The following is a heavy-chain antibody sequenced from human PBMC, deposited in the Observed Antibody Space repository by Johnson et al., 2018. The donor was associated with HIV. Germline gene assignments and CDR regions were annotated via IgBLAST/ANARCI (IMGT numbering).Heavy chain of an antibody. V-gene: IGHV3-23*01. D-gene: IGHD3-22*01. Sequence: QAPGKGLEWVSFISGGEDDTYYADSVKGRFTISRDNSKTTLYLQMNSLRAEDTAVYYCAKDGAKYYYDSSGYRDAFDIWGQGTMVTVSS. CDR3: AKDGAKYYYDSSGYRDAFDI. J-gene: IGHJ3*02. CDR2: ISGGEDDT.